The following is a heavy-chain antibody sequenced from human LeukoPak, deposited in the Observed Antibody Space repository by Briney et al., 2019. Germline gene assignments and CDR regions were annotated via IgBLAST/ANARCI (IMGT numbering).Heavy chain of an antibody. Sequence: ASVKVSCKASGFTLTNYDINWVRQAPGQGLEWMGWMNPINGNTGYARKFQGRVTITADESTSTAYMELSSLRSEDTAVYYCARLGYCSGGSCYESSDYWGQGTLVTVSS. J-gene: IGHJ4*02. V-gene: IGHV1-8*01. D-gene: IGHD2-15*01. CDR2: MNPINGNT. CDR3: ARLGYCSGGSCYESSDY. CDR1: GFTLTNYD.